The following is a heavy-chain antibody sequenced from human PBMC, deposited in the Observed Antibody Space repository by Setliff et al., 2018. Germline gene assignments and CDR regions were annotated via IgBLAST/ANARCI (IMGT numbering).Heavy chain of an antibody. Sequence: GGSLRLSCAAAGFTFSNSAMTWVRQGPGKGLEWVSTISGYGGSTYYADSVKGQFTISRDNSKNTLYLQMNSLRAEDTAVYYCARVACGGDSCAFDIWGQGTMVTVSS. CDR1: GFTFSNSA. J-gene: IGHJ3*02. D-gene: IGHD2-21*02. CDR3: ARVACGGDSCAFDI. V-gene: IGHV3-23*01. CDR2: ISGYGGST.